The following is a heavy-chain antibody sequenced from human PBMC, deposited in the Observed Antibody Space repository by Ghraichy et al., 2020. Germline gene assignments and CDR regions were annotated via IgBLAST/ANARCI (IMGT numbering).Heavy chain of an antibody. V-gene: IGHV4-4*02. CDR3: ARESGGYCSGGSCPGTYGMDV. CDR1: GGSISSSNW. CDR2: IYHSGST. Sequence: SETLSLTCAVSGGSISSSNWWSWVRQPPGKGLEWIGEIYHSGSTNYNPSLKSRVTISVDKSKNQFSLKLSSVTAADTAVYYCARESGGYCSGGSCPGTYGMDVWGQGTTVTVSS. J-gene: IGHJ6*02. D-gene: IGHD2-15*01.